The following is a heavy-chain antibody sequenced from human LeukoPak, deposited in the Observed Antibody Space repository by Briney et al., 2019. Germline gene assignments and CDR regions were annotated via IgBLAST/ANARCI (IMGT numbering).Heavy chain of an antibody. J-gene: IGHJ4*02. CDR2: INPSGGST. Sequence: ASVKVSCKASGYTFTSYYMHWVRQAPGQGLEWMGIINPSGGSTSYAQKFQGRVTMTRDTSTSTVYMELSSLRSEDPAVYYCARRGGKGSSLGHLDYWGQGTLVTVSS. CDR1: GYTFTSYY. CDR3: ARRGGKGSSLGHLDY. V-gene: IGHV1-46*01. D-gene: IGHD1-26*01.